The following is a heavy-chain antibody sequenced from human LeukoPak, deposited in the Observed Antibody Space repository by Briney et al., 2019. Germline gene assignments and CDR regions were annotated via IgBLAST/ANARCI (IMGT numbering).Heavy chain of an antibody. CDR1: GGTFSSYA. CDR3: ARVNSRDGYNAWFY. CDR2: IIPIFGTA. J-gene: IGHJ4*02. Sequence: ASVKVSCKASGGTFSSYAISWVRQAPGQGLEWMGGIIPIFGTANYAQKFQGRVPITADESTSTAYMELSSLRSEDTAVYYCARVNSRDGYNAWFYWGQGTLVTVSS. D-gene: IGHD5-24*01. V-gene: IGHV1-69*13.